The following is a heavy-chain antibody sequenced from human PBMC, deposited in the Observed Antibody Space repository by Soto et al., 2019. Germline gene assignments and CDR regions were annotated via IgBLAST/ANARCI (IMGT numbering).Heavy chain of an antibody. V-gene: IGHV4-59*12. CDR3: AKDGVFGDLVY. CDR2: IYYSGST. D-gene: IGHD3-10*01. Sequence: SETLSLTCTVSGGSISSYYWSWIRQPPGKGLEWIGYIYYSGSTNYNPSLKSRVTISVDTSKNQFSLKLSSVTAADTAVYYCAKDGVFGDLVYWGQGTLVPVSS. CDR1: GGSISSYY. J-gene: IGHJ4*02.